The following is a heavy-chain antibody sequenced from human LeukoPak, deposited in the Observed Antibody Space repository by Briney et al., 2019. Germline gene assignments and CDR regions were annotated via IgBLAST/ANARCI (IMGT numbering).Heavy chain of an antibody. D-gene: IGHD4-17*01. CDR3: ARERSYGDYVAFDI. Sequence: PGGSLRLSCAASGFTFDDYGMSWVRQAPGKGLEWVSGINWNGGSTGYADSVKGRFTISRDNAKNSLYLQMNSLRAEDTALYCCARERSYGDYVAFDIWGQGTMVTVSS. CDR1: GFTFDDYG. CDR2: INWNGGST. V-gene: IGHV3-20*04. J-gene: IGHJ3*02.